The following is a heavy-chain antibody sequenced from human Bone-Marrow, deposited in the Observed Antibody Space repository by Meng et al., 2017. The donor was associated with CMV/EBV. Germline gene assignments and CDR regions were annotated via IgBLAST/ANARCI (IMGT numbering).Heavy chain of an antibody. Sequence: GGSLRLSCAASGFTVSSNYMSWVRQAPGKGLEWVGRIKSKTDGGTTDYAAPVKGRFTISRDDSKNTLYLQMNSLKTEDTAVYYCTTELRRADCGDYFWYSGQGTLVTVSS. V-gene: IGHV3-15*01. J-gene: IGHJ4*02. CDR1: GFTVSSNY. CDR2: IKSKTDGGTT. CDR3: TTELRRADCGDYFWY. D-gene: IGHD4-17*01.